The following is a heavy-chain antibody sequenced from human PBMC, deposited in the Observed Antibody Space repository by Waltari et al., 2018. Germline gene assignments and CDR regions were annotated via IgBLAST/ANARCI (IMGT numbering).Heavy chain of an antibody. D-gene: IGHD6-19*01. CDR2: ITSGGGDT. V-gene: IGHV3-23*01. CDR1: GFTVSNYA. J-gene: IGHJ4*02. CDR3: AKEIYRIGRPCFDY. Sequence: QLLESGGGWRQAGGSLRLSCAASGFTVSNYAMSWVRQAPGKGPEWVSGITSGGGDTYYTDSVRGRFTISRDNSKNTVYLQMNSLRHEDTAVYYCAKEIYRIGRPCFDYWGQGVRVTVSS.